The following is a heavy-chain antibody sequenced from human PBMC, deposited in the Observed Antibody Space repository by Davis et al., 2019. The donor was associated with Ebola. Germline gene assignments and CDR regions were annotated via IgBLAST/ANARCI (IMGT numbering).Heavy chain of an antibody. J-gene: IGHJ3*02. CDR2: IYYSGST. Sequence: PSETLSLTCTVSGGSISSSSYYWGWIRQPPGKGLEWIGSIYYSGSTYYNPSLKSRVTISVDTSKNQFSLKLSSVTAADTAVYYCARAPKGSTGGDAFDIWGQGTMVTVSS. D-gene: IGHD6-13*01. CDR3: ARAPKGSTGGDAFDI. CDR1: GGSISSSSYY. V-gene: IGHV4-39*07.